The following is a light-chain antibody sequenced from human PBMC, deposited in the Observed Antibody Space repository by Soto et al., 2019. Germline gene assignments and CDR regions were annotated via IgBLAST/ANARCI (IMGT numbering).Light chain of an antibody. CDR3: SSYAGSNNLYV. V-gene: IGLV2-8*01. J-gene: IGLJ1*01. CDR2: VVT. CDR1: SSDVGAYNY. Sequence: QSVLTQPPSASGSPGQSVTISCTGTSSDVGAYNYVSWYQQRPGKAPKLMIYVVTKRPSGVPDRFSGSKSGNTASLTVSGLQADDEADYYCSSYAGSNNLYVFGTGTKVTVL.